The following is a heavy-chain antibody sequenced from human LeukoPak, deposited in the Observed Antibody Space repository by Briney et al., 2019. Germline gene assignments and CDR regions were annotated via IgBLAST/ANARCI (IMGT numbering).Heavy chain of an antibody. J-gene: IGHJ4*02. CDR2: ISSSGSTR. CDR3: ARASDYGDYVARFDY. CDR1: GFTFSSYE. Sequence: GGSLRLSCAASGFTFSSYEMNWVRQAPGKGLEWVSCISSSGSTRYYADSVKGRFTISRDNAKNSLYLQMNSLRAEDTAVYYCARASDYGDYVARFDYWGQGTLVTVSS. D-gene: IGHD4-17*01. V-gene: IGHV3-48*03.